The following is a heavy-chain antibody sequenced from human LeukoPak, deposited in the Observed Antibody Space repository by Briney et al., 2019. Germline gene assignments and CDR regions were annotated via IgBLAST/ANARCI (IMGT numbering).Heavy chain of an antibody. CDR1: GFTFSSYSMN. V-gene: IGHV4-59*05. CDR2: IYYSGST. J-gene: IGHJ4*02. Sequence: GSLRLSCAASGFTFSSYSMNWVRQAPGKGLEWIGSIYYSGSTYYNPSLKSRVTISVDTSKNQFSLKLSSVTAADTAVYYCARALIDWGQGTLVTVSP. CDR3: ARALID. D-gene: IGHD3-22*01.